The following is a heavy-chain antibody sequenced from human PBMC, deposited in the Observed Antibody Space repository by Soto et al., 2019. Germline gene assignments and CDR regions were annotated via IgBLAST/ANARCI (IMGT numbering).Heavy chain of an antibody. CDR3: ARPYSSVVSGFDI. Sequence: GESLKISCKVSGYHFNSLWIGWVRQKPGRGLELMGVIWPADSDTRYSTSFEGQVTISADKSSNTAYIYWSSLKASDSAIYYCARPYSSVVSGFDIWGQGTKVTVSS. CDR2: IWPADSDT. J-gene: IGHJ3*02. V-gene: IGHV5-51*01. CDR1: GYHFNSLW. D-gene: IGHD3-22*01.